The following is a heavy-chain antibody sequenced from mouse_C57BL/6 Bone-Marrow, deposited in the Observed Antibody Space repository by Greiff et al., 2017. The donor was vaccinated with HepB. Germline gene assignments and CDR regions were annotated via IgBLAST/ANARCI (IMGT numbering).Heavy chain of an antibody. Sequence: ESGPGLVKPSQSLSLTCSVTGYSITSGYYWNWIRQFPGNKLEWMGYISYDGSNNYNPSLKNRISITRDTSKNQFFLKLNSVTTEDTATYYCARYGYYLPVWGQGTLVTVSA. D-gene: IGHD2-3*01. J-gene: IGHJ3*01. CDR1: GYSITSGYY. V-gene: IGHV3-6*01. CDR2: ISYDGSN. CDR3: ARYGYYLPV.